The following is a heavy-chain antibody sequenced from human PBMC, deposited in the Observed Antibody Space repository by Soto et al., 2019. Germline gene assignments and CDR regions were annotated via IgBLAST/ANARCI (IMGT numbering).Heavy chain of an antibody. D-gene: IGHD2-15*01. V-gene: IGHV3-7*03. Sequence: GALRLSCAASGFTFSSYWMSWVRQAPGKGLEWVANIKQDGSEKYYVDSVKGRFTISRDNAKNTLYLQMNSLRAEDTAVYYCAKDRDDIVVVVAATCFDYWGQGTLVTVSS. CDR3: AKDRDDIVVVVAATCFDY. CDR2: IKQDGSEK. CDR1: GFTFSSYW. J-gene: IGHJ4*02.